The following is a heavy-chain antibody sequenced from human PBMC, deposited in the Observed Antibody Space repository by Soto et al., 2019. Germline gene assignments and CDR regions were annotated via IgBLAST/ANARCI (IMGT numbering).Heavy chain of an antibody. Sequence: EVQLVESGGGLVQPGGSLRLSCAASGFTFSSYSMNWVRQAPGKGLEWVSYISSSSTIYYADSVKGRFTISRDNAKNSLYLQMNSLRDEDTAVYYCARDPSEYNWFDPWGQGTLVTVSS. V-gene: IGHV3-48*02. CDR3: ARDPSEYNWFDP. CDR1: GFTFSSYS. CDR2: ISSSSTI. J-gene: IGHJ5*02.